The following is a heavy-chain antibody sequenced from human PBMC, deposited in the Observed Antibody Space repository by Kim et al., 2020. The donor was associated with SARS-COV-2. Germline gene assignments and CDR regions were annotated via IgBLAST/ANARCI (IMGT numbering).Heavy chain of an antibody. V-gene: IGHV3-21*01. Sequence: GGSLRLSCAASGFTFSSYSMNWVRQAPGKGLEWVSSISSSSSYIYYADSVKGRFTISRDNAKNSLYLQMNSLRAEDTAVYYCAGARFKVAAVDYWGQGTLVTVSS. J-gene: IGHJ4*02. CDR3: AGARFKVAAVDY. CDR1: GFTFSSYS. D-gene: IGHD2-15*01. CDR2: ISSSSSYI.